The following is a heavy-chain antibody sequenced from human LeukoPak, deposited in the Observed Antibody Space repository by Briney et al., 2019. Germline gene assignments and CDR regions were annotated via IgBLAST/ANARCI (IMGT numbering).Heavy chain of an antibody. CDR2: ISGSGGST. CDR3: AKREYQLLYSDWFDP. D-gene: IGHD2-2*02. J-gene: IGHJ5*02. V-gene: IGHV3-23*01. CDR1: GFTFSSYA. Sequence: GGSLRLSCAASGFTFSSYAMSWVRQAPGKGLEWVSAISGSGGSTYYADPVKGRFTISRDNSKNTLYLQMNSLRAEDTAVYYCAKREYQLLYSDWFDPWGQGTLVTVSS.